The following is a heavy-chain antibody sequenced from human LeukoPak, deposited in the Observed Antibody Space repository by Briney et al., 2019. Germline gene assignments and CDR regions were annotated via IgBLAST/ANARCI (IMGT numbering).Heavy chain of an antibody. CDR2: IIPILGIA. D-gene: IGHD3-10*01. J-gene: IGHJ4*02. CDR3: ARRSGSYMRDY. V-gene: IGHV1-69*02. Sequence: GASVKVSCKASGGTFSSYTISWVRQAPGQGFEWMGRIIPILGIANYAQKFQGRVTITADKSTSTAYMELSSLRSEDTAVYYCARRSGSYMRDYWGQGTLVTVSS. CDR1: GGTFSSYT.